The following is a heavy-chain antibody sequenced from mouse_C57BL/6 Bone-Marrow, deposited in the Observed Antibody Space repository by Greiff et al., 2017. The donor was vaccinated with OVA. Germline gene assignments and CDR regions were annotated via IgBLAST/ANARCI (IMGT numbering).Heavy chain of an antibody. D-gene: IGHD2-4*01. Sequence: DVKLQESGAELVRPGASVKLSCTASGFNIKDDYMHWVKQRPEQGLEWIGWIDPGNGDTEYASKFQGKATITADTSSNTAYLQLSSLTSEDTAVYYCTKAYYDYDGLWGQGTLVTVSA. J-gene: IGHJ3*01. CDR3: TKAYYDYDGL. V-gene: IGHV14-4*01. CDR2: IDPGNGDT. CDR1: GFNIKDDY.